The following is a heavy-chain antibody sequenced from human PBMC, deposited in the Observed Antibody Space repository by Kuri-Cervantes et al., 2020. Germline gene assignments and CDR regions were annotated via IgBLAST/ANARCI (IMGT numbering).Heavy chain of an antibody. CDR1: GGSISSYY. CDR3: VRVASNLLPAAAFGY. J-gene: IGHJ4*02. V-gene: IGHV4-59*08. CDR2: IYYSGST. Sequence: SETLSLTCTVSGGSISSYYWSWIRQPPGKGLEWIGYIYYSGSTNYNPSLKSRVTISVDTSKNQFSLNLKSVTAADTAVYYCVRVASNLLPAAAFGYWGQGTLVTVSS. D-gene: IGHD2-2*01.